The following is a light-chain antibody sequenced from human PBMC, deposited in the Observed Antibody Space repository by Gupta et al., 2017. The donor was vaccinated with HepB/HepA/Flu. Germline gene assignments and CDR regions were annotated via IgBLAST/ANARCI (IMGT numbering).Light chain of an antibody. CDR1: SSDIGSYDY. V-gene: IGLV2-8*01. CDR3: SSYAGSNNLRV. J-gene: IGLJ1*01. CDR2: EVS. Sequence: QSALTSPPSASGSPGQSVTISCTGTSSDIGSYDYVSWYQQHPGKAPKLIIYEVSNRPSGVPDRFSGSKSGNMASLTVSGLQAEDEADYYCSSYAGSNNLRVFGTGTKVTVL.